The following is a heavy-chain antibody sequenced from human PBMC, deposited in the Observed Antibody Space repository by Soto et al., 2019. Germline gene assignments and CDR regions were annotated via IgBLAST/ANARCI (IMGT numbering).Heavy chain of an antibody. CDR1: GFTFISYA. CDR2: ISGSGGST. CDR3: AKVRNYDILTGPPGAFDI. D-gene: IGHD3-9*01. V-gene: IGHV3-23*01. J-gene: IGHJ3*02. Sequence: GGSLRLSCAASGFTFISYAMSWVRQAPGKGLECVSAISGSGGSTYYADSVKGRFTISRDNSKNTLYLQMNSLRAEDTAVYYCAKVRNYDILTGPPGAFDIWGQGTMVTVSS.